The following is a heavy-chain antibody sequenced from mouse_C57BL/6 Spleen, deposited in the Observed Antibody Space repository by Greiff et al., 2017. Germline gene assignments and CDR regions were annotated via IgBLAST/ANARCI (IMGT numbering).Heavy chain of an antibody. D-gene: IGHD2-1*01. Sequence: QVHVKQSGPELVKPGASVKISCKASGYAFSSSWMNWVKQRPGKGLEWIGRIYPGDGYTYYTGKFKGKATLTADNSSSTAYMQLSSLTSVDSAIYFSAREERYYGNSIAYWGQGTLVTVSA. CDR3: AREERYYGNSIAY. J-gene: IGHJ3*01. V-gene: IGHV1-82*01. CDR2: IYPGDGYT. CDR1: GYAFSSSW.